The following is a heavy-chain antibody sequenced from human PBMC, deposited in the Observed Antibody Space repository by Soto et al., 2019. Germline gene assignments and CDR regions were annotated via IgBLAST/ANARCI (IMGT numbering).Heavy chain of an antibody. J-gene: IGHJ3*02. CDR2: IYSNGKA. CDR3: ARERTYQLSGDDALDI. CDR1: GGSLSNYN. D-gene: IGHD2-2*01. Sequence: QVQLQESGPGLVRPSETLSLTCTVSGGSLSNYNWNWVRQSAGKGLEWIGRIYSNGKAYYSPSLKSRVTMSLDTVNNQVSLRLSSVTAADTAKYYCARERTYQLSGDDALDIWGRGKMVTVSP. V-gene: IGHV4-4*07.